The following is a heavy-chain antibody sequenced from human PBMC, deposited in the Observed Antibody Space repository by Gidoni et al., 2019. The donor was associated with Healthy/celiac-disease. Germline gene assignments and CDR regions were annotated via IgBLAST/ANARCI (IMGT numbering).Heavy chain of an antibody. V-gene: IGHV3-23*01. D-gene: IGHD2-15*01. CDR2: ITGSGGST. Sequence: EVQLLESGGGLVQPGGSPRLSCAASGFTVSTYAMSWVRQAPGKGLEWVSTITGSGGSTYYADSVKGRFTISRDNSKNTLNLQMNSLRAEDTAVYYCAFGGEGHYCSGGSCYVHWGQGTLLTISS. CDR1: GFTVSTYA. CDR3: AFGGEGHYCSGGSCYVH. J-gene: IGHJ1*01.